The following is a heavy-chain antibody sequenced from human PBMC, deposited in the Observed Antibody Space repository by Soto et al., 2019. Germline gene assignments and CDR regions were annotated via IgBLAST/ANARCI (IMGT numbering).Heavy chain of an antibody. D-gene: IGHD3-3*01. V-gene: IGHV3-23*01. CDR1: GFTFSSYA. CDR2: ISGSGGST. J-gene: IGHJ5*02. CDR3: AKWIKEREWLLSQKVSGFDP. Sequence: PGGSLRLSCAASGFTFSSYAMGWVRQAPGKGLEWVSAISGSGGSTYYADSVKGRFTISRDNSKNTLYLQMNSLRAEDTAVYYCAKWIKEREWLLSQKVSGFDPWGQGTLVTVSS.